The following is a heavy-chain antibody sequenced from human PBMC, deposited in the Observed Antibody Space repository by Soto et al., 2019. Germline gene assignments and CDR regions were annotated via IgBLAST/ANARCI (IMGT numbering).Heavy chain of an antibody. CDR2: ISYTGDT. CDR3: ARIVVGTTVDL. CDR1: GDSVSSDRYF. J-gene: IGHJ5*02. V-gene: IGHV4-61*01. D-gene: IGHD2-21*02. Sequence: PXGTLSLTCSVSGDSVSSDRYFWTWIRQPPGKGLEWIAYISYTGDTNYNPSLKSRVTISVDTSRNQFSLTLTSVTAADTAVYFCARIVVGTTVDLWGQGSLVTVSS.